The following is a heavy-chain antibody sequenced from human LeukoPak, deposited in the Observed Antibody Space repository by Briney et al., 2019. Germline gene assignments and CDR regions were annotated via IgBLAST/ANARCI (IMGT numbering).Heavy chain of an antibody. Sequence: GGSLRLSCAASGFTFSSYAMHWVRQAPGKGLEYVSAISSNGGSTYYAHSVKGRFTISRDNSKNTLYLQMGSQRAEDMAVYYCARLVTAENYFDYWGQGTLVTVSS. CDR3: ARLVTAENYFDY. V-gene: IGHV3-64*01. CDR1: GFTFSSYA. CDR2: ISSNGGST. D-gene: IGHD2-21*02. J-gene: IGHJ4*02.